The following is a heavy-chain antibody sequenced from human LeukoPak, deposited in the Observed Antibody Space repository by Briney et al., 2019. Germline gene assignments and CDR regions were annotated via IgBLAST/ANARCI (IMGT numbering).Heavy chain of an antibody. CDR1: GYKLTSNW. CDR2: IYPGYSDA. D-gene: IGHD6-13*01. Sequence: GESLKISCKISGYKLTSNWIGWVRQVPGKGLEWMGLIYPGYSDAKYSPSFQGQVTFSVDASISTAYLQLSGLRASDTAIYYCVRFALSSSLDHWGQGTLVTVSS. J-gene: IGHJ5*02. V-gene: IGHV5-51*01. CDR3: VRFALSSSLDH.